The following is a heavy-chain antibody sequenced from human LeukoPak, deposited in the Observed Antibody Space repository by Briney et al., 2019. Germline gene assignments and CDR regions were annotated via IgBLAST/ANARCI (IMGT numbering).Heavy chain of an antibody. CDR3: AKARAGDITAAFNY. J-gene: IGHJ4*02. CDR1: GFTFNTYA. V-gene: IGHV3-23*01. D-gene: IGHD6-13*01. CDR2: ITSGANT. Sequence: GSLSLSCAASGFTFNTYAMSWVRQAPGKGLEWVSGITSGANTYYADSVKGRFTISRDNSENTLNLQMNSLRAEDTAIYYCAKARAGDITAAFNYWGQGTLVTVSS.